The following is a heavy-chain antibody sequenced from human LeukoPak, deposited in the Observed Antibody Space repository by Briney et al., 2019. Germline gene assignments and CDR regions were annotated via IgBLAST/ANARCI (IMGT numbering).Heavy chain of an antibody. V-gene: IGHV1-46*01. J-gene: IGHJ6*03. Sequence: GASVKVSCKASGYTFTSYYMHWVRQAPGQGLEWMGIINPSGGSTSYAQKFQGRVTMTRDMSTSTVYMELSSLRSEDTAVYYCAINPRYDYVGGSNYYYYMDVWVKGTT. CDR3: AINPRYDYVGGSNYYYYMDV. CDR2: INPSGGST. D-gene: IGHD3-16*01. CDR1: GYTFTSYY.